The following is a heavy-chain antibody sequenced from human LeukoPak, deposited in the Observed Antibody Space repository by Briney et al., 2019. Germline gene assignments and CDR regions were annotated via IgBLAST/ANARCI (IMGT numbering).Heavy chain of an antibody. V-gene: IGHV1-18*04. J-gene: IGHJ3*02. CDR2: ISAYNGNT. Sequence: ASVKVSCKASGYTFTGYYIHWVRQAPGQGLEWMGWISAYNGNTNYAQKLQGRVTMTTDTSTSTAYMELRSLRSDDTAVYYCARVAASSGWYGPPSFDIWGQGTMVTVSS. CDR1: GYTFTGYY. CDR3: ARVAASSGWYGPPSFDI. D-gene: IGHD6-19*01.